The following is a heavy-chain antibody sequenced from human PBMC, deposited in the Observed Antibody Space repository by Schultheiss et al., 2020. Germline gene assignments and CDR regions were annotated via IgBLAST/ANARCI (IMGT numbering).Heavy chain of an antibody. Sequence: GESLKISCKASGGTFSSYAISWVRQAPGQGLEWMGWISAYNGNTNYAQKLQGRVTMTTDTSTSTAYMELRSLRSDDTAVYYCARDEREWELWGASAYYFDYWGQGTLVTVSS. D-gene: IGHD1-26*01. V-gene: IGHV1-18*01. CDR2: ISAYNGNT. J-gene: IGHJ4*02. CDR3: ARDEREWELWGASAYYFDY. CDR1: GGTFSSYA.